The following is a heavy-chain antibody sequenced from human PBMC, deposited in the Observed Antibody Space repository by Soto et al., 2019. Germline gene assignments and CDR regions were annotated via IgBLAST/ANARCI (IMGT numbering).Heavy chain of an antibody. CDR1: GGSFSGYY. CDR2: INHSGST. V-gene: IGHV4-34*01. CDR3: ARVGRGWLVLFGTHWFDP. Sequence: PSETLSLTCAVYGGSFSGYYWSWIRQPPGKGLEWIGEINHSGSTNYNPSLKSRVTISVDTSKNQFSLKLSSVTAADTAVYYCARVGRGWLVLFGTHWFDPWGQGTLVTVSS. D-gene: IGHD6-19*01. J-gene: IGHJ5*02.